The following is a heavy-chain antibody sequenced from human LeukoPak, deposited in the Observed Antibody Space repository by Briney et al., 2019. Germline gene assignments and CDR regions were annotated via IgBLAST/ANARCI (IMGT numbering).Heavy chain of an antibody. V-gene: IGHV4-34*01. Sequence: SETLSLTCAVYGGSFSGYYWSWIRQPPGKGLGWIGEINHSGSTNYNPSLKSRVTISVDTSKNQFSLKLSSVTAADTAVYYCARGHGMDVWGQGTTVTVSS. CDR1: GGSFSGYY. CDR2: INHSGST. CDR3: ARGHGMDV. J-gene: IGHJ6*02.